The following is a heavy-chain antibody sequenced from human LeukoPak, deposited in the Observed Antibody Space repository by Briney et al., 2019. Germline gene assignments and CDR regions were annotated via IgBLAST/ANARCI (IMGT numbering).Heavy chain of an antibody. D-gene: IGHD3-16*01. Sequence: GALRLSCAASGFTFSSYGMHWVRQAPGKGLEWVAVISYDGSNKYYADSVKGRFTISRDNSKNTLYLQMNSLRAEDTAVYYCAKELGGGFDAFDIWGQGTMVTVSS. CDR2: ISYDGSNK. CDR3: AKELGGGFDAFDI. J-gene: IGHJ3*02. CDR1: GFTFSSYG. V-gene: IGHV3-30*18.